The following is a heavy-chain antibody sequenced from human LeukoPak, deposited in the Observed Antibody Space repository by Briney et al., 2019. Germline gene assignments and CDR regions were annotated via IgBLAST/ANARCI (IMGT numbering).Heavy chain of an antibody. Sequence: PGGSLRLSCAASGFTFDNYAIHWVRQAPGKGLEWVSLISGDGGSTYYADSMKGRFTISRDNSKNTMYLQMNSLRAEDTAVYYCARDRFAPQLEYYYGMDVWGQGTTVTVSS. CDR3: ARDRFAPQLEYYYGMDV. J-gene: IGHJ6*02. D-gene: IGHD6-13*01. V-gene: IGHV3-43*02. CDR2: ISGDGGST. CDR1: GFTFDNYA.